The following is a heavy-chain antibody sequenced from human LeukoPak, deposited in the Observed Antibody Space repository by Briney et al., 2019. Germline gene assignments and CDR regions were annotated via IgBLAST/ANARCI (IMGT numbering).Heavy chain of an antibody. Sequence: SETLSLTCTVSGGSISSYYWSWIRQPPGKGLEWIGYIYYSGGTNYNPSLKSRVTISVDTSKNQFSLKLSSVTAADTAVYYCARAARAYMDVWGKGTTVTISS. D-gene: IGHD2-15*01. CDR1: GGSISSYY. CDR2: IYYSGGT. CDR3: ARAARAYMDV. J-gene: IGHJ6*03. V-gene: IGHV4-59*01.